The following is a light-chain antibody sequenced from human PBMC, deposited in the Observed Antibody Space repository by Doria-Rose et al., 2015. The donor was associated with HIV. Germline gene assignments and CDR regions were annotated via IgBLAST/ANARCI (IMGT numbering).Light chain of an antibody. V-gene: IGKV3-20*01. CDR1: QRVKSSY. Sequence: TQSPGTLSLSPGERATLSCRASQRVKSSYLAWYQQKPGQAPRLLIYDASTSATGIPDRFSDGGSGTDFTLAISRLEPEDVAVYYCQQYGTSRGAFGQGTRLEIK. CDR3: QQYGTSRGA. CDR2: DAS. J-gene: IGKJ5*01.